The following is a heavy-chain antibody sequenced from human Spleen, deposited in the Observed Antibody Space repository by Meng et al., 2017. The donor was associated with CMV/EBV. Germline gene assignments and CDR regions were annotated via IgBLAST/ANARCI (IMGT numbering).Heavy chain of an antibody. D-gene: IGHD3-16*01. CDR1: GFTLSSYW. CDR3: ARGSALPYLRVRHGFDP. Sequence: GESLKISCAASGFTLSSYWMSWVRQAPGKGLEWVANIKEDGSEKYYVDSVKGRFTISRDNAKNSLYVQMNSLRGEDTAVYYCARGSALPYLRVRHGFDPWGQGTLVTVSS. J-gene: IGHJ5*02. V-gene: IGHV3-7*01. CDR2: IKEDGSEK.